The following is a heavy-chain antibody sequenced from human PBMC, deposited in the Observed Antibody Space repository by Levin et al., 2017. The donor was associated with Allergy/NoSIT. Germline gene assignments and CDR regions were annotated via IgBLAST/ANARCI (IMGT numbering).Heavy chain of an antibody. CDR3: AKLGNGDYYFYYYIDV. CDR1: GGSISSYY. V-gene: IGHV4-59*08. Sequence: SETLSLTCTVSGGSISSYYWSWIRQPPGKGLEWIGYVHSGGSTNYNPSLKSRVTISVDTSKNQFSLKLSSVTAADTAVYYCAKLGNGDYYFYYYIDVWGKGTTVTVSS. D-gene: IGHD4-17*01. J-gene: IGHJ6*03. CDR2: VHSGGST.